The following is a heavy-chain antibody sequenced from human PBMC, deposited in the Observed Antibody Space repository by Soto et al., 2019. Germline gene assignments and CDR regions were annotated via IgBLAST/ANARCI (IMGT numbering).Heavy chain of an antibody. Sequence: QSQTLSLTCAISGDSVSSNSAAWNWIRQSPSRGLEWLGRTYYRSKWYNDYAVSVKSRITINPDTSKNQFSLQLNSVTPEDTAVYYCARDDRGSGSYYGYYYYYGMDVWGQGTTVTVSS. D-gene: IGHD3-10*01. J-gene: IGHJ6*02. CDR2: TYYRSKWYN. CDR1: GDSVSSNSAA. CDR3: ARDDRGSGSYYGYYYYYGMDV. V-gene: IGHV6-1*01.